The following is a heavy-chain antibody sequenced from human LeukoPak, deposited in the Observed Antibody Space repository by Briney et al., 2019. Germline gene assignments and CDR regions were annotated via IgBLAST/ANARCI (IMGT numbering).Heavy chain of an antibody. CDR3: ARVSNRGIKLRNYYFDY. Sequence: SETLSLTCTVSGGSISSGGYYWSWIRQHPGKGLEWIGYIYYSGSTYYNPSLKSRVTVSVDTSKNQFSLKLSSVTAADTAVYYCARVSNRGIKLRNYYFDYWGQGTLVTVSS. CDR2: IYYSGST. V-gene: IGHV4-31*03. CDR1: GGSISSGGYY. J-gene: IGHJ4*02. D-gene: IGHD5-18*01.